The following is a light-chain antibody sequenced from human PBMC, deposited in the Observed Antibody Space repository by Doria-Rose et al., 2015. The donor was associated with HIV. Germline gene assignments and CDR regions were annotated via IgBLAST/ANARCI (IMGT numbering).Light chain of an antibody. V-gene: IGKV3-20*01. CDR2: DGS. Sequence: TQSPGTLSVSPGERATLSCRASQSFSSTYLAWYQQKSGQAPSLLIYDGSTRATGIPDRFSASGSGTDFTLTINRLEPEDFALYYCHQYGTSWTFGQGTKVEI. J-gene: IGKJ1*01. CDR3: HQYGTSWT. CDR1: QSFSSTY.